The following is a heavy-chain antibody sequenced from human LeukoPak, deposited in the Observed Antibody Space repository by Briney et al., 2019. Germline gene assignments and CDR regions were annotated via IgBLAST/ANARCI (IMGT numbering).Heavy chain of an antibody. CDR2: ISYDGSNK. CDR1: GFTFSSYG. D-gene: IGHD2-21*02. Sequence: GGSLRLSCAASGFTFSSYGMHWVRQAPGKGLEWVAVISYDGSNKYYADSVKGRFTISRDNSKNTLYLQMNSLRAEDTAVYYCARDVGVTAISTFDYWGQGTLVTVSS. CDR3: ARDVGVTAISTFDY. J-gene: IGHJ4*02. V-gene: IGHV3-30*03.